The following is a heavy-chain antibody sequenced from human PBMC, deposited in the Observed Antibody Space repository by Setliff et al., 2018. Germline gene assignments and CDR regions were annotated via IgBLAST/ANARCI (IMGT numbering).Heavy chain of an antibody. CDR1: GESIRSNNW. D-gene: IGHD3-10*02. J-gene: IGHJ2*01. Sequence: SETLSLTCTVSGESIRSNNWWNWVRQPPGKGLEWIGDIYQSGTTNYNPSLKSRVTISADTSKNQFSLKLSSVTAADTAVYYCARDGVEDGRGATRIFDLWGRGTLVTVSS. V-gene: IGHV4-4*02. CDR3: ARDGVEDGRGATRIFDL. CDR2: IYQSGTT.